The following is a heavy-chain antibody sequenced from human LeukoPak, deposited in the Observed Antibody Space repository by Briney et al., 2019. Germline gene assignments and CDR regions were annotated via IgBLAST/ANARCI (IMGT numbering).Heavy chain of an antibody. D-gene: IGHD3-3*01. CDR2: IYYSGST. CDR3: ARVTYDFWSGYPTHLDY. V-gene: IGHV4-59*01. CDR1: GGSFSGYY. Sequence: PSETLSLTCAVYGGSFSGYYWSWIRQPPGKGLEWIGYIYYSGSTNYNPSLKSRVTISVDTSKNQFSLKLSSVTAADTAVYYCARVTYDFWSGYPTHLDYWGQGTLVTVSS. J-gene: IGHJ4*02.